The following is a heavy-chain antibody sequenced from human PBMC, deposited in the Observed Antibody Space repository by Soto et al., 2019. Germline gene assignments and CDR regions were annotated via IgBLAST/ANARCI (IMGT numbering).Heavy chain of an antibody. J-gene: IGHJ4*02. CDR3: ARDTGYSSGFDY. CDR2: ISYDGSNK. CDR1: GFTFSSYS. V-gene: IGHV3-30-3*01. Sequence: AGSLRLSCAASGFTFSSYSMHWVRQAPGKGLEWVAVISYDGSNKYYADSVKGRFTISRDNSKNTLYLQMNSLRAEDTAVYYCARDTGYSSGFDYWGQGTLVTVSS. D-gene: IGHD6-19*01.